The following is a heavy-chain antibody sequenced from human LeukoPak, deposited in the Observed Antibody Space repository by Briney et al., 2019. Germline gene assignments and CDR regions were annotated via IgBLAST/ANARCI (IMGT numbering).Heavy chain of an antibody. CDR1: GFTFSSYS. D-gene: IGHD6-19*01. V-gene: IGHV3-21*01. Sequence: GGSLRLSCAASGFTFSSYSINWVRQAPGKGLEWVSSISSSSSYIYYADSVKGRFTISRDNAKNSLYLQMNSLRAEDTAVYYCARLNWQWLVSSWFDPWGQGTLVTVSS. J-gene: IGHJ5*02. CDR2: ISSSSSYI. CDR3: ARLNWQWLVSSWFDP.